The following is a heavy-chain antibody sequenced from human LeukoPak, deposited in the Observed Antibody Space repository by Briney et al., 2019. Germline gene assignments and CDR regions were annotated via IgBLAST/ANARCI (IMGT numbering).Heavy chain of an antibody. Sequence: PSDTLSLTCTVSGYSISTGYYWGWIRQPPGKGLEWIGSIYHSGSTYSNPSLKSRVTISVDTSKNQFSLKLSSVTAADTAVYYCARGDYGDYQPNFDYWGQGTLVTVSS. J-gene: IGHJ4*02. D-gene: IGHD4-17*01. V-gene: IGHV4-38-2*02. CDR2: IYHSGST. CDR3: ARGDYGDYQPNFDY. CDR1: GYSISTGYY.